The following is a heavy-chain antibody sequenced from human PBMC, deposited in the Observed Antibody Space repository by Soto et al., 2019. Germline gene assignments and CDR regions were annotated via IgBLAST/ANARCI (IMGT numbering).Heavy chain of an antibody. V-gene: IGHV4-39*02. CDR1: GGSISSSSYY. D-gene: IGHD6-13*01. J-gene: IGHJ5*02. CDR2: IYYSGST. CDR3: VKDRIATGGTGLYNWFDP. Sequence: PSETLSLTCTVSGGSISSSSYYWGWIRQPPGKGLEWIGSIYYSGSTYYNPSLKSRVTISVDTSKNQFSLKLSSVTAADTAVYYCVKDRIATGGTGLYNWFDPWGQGTLVTVSS.